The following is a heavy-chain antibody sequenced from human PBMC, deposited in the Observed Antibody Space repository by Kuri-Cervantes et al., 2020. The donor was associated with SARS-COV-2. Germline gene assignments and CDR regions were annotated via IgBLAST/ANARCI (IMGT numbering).Heavy chain of an antibody. J-gene: IGHJ5*02. V-gene: IGHV3-23*01. CDR3: AKDFRKGARP. CDR2: ISGSGGST. Sequence: ETLSLTCAASGFTFSSYAMSWVRQAPGKGLEWVSAISGSGGSTYYADSVKGRFTISRDNSKNTLYLQMNSLRAEDTAVYYCAKDFRKGARPWGQGTLVTVSS. CDR1: GFTFSSYA. D-gene: IGHD6-6*01.